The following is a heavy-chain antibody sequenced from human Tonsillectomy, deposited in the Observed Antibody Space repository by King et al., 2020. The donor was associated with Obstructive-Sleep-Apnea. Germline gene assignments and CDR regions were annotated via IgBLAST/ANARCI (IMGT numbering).Heavy chain of an antibody. Sequence: QLVQSGPEVKKPGASVKVSCKASGYTFTTYGVSWVRQAPGQGLEWMGWISAYNANTNYAQKLQGRVTMTTDKSTTTAYMELRSLRSDDTAVYYCARGGPGIAVGGTWGMDVWGQGTTVTVSS. CDR3: ARGGPGIAVGGTWGMDV. J-gene: IGHJ6*02. CDR2: ISAYNANT. V-gene: IGHV1-18*04. CDR1: GYTFTTYG. D-gene: IGHD6-19*01.